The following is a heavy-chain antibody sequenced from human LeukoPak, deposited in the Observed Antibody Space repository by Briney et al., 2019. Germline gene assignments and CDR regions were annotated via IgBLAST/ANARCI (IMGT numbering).Heavy chain of an antibody. CDR2: INSDGRST. CDR1: GFPYSSYW. V-gene: IGHV3-74*01. J-gene: IGHJ4*02. D-gene: IGHD2-21*02. Sequence: GGPLRLPCAASGFPYSSYWMHGLRQAPGKGLVWVSRINSDGRSTSYADSVKGRFTISRDNAKNTLYLQMNSLRADDTAVYHCARAYCGGDCYSRAMDYWGQGTLVTVSS. CDR3: ARAYCGGDCYSRAMDY.